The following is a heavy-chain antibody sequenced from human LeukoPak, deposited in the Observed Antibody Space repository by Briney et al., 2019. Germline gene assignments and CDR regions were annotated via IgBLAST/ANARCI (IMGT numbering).Heavy chain of an antibody. CDR2: MNPNSGNT. CDR3: ARFSGTGYYYYGMDV. J-gene: IGHJ6*02. CDR1: GYTFTSYD. Sequence: ASVKVSCKASGYTFTSYDINWVRQATGQGLEWMGWMNPNSGNTGYAQKFKGRVTMTRNTSISTAYMELSSLRSEDTAVYYCARFSGTGYYYYGMDVWGQGTTVTVSS. V-gene: IGHV1-8*01. D-gene: IGHD1-14*01.